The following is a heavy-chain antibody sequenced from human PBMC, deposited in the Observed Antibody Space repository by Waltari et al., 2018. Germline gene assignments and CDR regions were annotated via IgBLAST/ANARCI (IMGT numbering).Heavy chain of an antibody. J-gene: IGHJ4*02. CDR2: IYYSGST. V-gene: IGHV4-39*07. CDR1: GGSINSSSYY. CDR3: ARESIAAAVPFDY. D-gene: IGHD6-13*01. Sequence: QLQLQESGPGLVKPSETLSLTCTVSGGSINSSSYYWGWIRQPPGKGLEWIGSIYYSGSTYYNPSLKSRVTISVDTSKNQFSLKLSSVTAADTAVYYCARESIAAAVPFDYWGQGTLVTVSS.